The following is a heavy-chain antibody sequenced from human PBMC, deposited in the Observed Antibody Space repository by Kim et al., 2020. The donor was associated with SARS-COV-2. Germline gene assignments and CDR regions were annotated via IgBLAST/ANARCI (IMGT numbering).Heavy chain of an antibody. CDR1: GGSISSGDYY. CDR3: ARGDSSGYYYMPYYYYGMDV. V-gene: IGHV4-30-4*01. D-gene: IGHD3-22*01. CDR2: IYYSGST. Sequence: SETLSLTCTVSGGSISSGDYYWSWIRQPPGKGLEWIGYIYYSGSTYYNPSLKSRVTISVDTSKNQFSLKLSSVTAADTAVYYCARGDSSGYYYMPYYYYGMDVWGQGTTVTVSS. J-gene: IGHJ6*02.